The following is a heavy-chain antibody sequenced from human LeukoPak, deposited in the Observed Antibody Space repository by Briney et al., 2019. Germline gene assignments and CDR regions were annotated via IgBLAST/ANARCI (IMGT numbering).Heavy chain of an antibody. Sequence: ASVKVSCKASGYSFTRYYIHWVRRAPGQGLEWMGIINPSGGSTSYAQKFQGRVTMTRDTSTSTVYMELSSLRSEDTAVYYCARASEWELIKSPFDYWGQGTLVTVSS. CDR2: INPSGGST. CDR1: GYSFTRYY. J-gene: IGHJ4*02. D-gene: IGHD1-26*01. CDR3: ARASEWELIKSPFDY. V-gene: IGHV1-46*01.